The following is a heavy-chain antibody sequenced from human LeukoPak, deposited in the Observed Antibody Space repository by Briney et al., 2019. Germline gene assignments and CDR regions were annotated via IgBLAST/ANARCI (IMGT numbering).Heavy chain of an antibody. CDR3: AYGDYDR. V-gene: IGHV3-23*01. CDR1: GFTFSSYA. CDR2: ISGSGGST. D-gene: IGHD4-17*01. J-gene: IGHJ5*02. Sequence: PGGSLRLSCAASGFTFSSYAMNWVRQATGKGLEWVSSISGSGGSTDYGDSAKGRFSISRDNPKNTLHLQMNSLRAEHTAVYCCAYGDYDRWGRGPLVSVPS.